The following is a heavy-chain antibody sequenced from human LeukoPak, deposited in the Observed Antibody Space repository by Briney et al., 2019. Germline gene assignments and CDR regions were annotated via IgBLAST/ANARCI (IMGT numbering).Heavy chain of an antibody. CDR3: ATHPETGTSLKY. CDR2: ISSSSSYI. Sequence: GGSLRLSCAASGFTFSSYSMNWVRQAPGKGLEWVSSISSSSSYIYYADSVKGRFTISRDNAKNSLYLQMNSLRAEDTAVYYCATHPETGTSLKYWGQGTLVTVSS. V-gene: IGHV3-21*01. CDR1: GFTFSSYS. J-gene: IGHJ4*02. D-gene: IGHD1-1*01.